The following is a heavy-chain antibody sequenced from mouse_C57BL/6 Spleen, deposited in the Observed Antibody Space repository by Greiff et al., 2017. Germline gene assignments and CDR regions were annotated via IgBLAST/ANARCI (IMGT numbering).Heavy chain of an antibody. J-gene: IGHJ1*03. Sequence: VQLQQPGAELVRPGSSVKLSCKASGYTFTSYWMDWVKQRPGQGLEWIGNIYPSDSETHYNQKFKDKATLTVDKSSSTAYMQLSSLTSEDSAVYYCARRYSKGWYFDVWGTGTTVTVSS. CDR2: IYPSDSET. V-gene: IGHV1-61*01. D-gene: IGHD2-5*01. CDR3: ARRYSKGWYFDV. CDR1: GYTFTSYW.